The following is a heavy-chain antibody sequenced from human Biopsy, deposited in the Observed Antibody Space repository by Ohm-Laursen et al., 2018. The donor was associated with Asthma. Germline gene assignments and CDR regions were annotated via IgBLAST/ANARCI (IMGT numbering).Heavy chain of an antibody. CDR1: FYSLPIVFFC. D-gene: IGHD3-22*01. CDR2: LHHSGTS. J-gene: IGHJ4*02. CDR3: ARIPRRSGSYFVDY. Sequence: LSLTFTFSFYSLPIVFFCFNLLLPPPFNFLDFIVDLHHSGTSYFNPSLKILVSFSRDTSKNQFSLRLSSVTAADTAMYYCARIPRRSGSYFVDYWGQGTLVTVSS. V-gene: IGHV4-31*01.